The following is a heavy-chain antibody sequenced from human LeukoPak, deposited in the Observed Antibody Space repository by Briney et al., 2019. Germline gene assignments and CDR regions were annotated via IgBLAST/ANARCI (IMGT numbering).Heavy chain of an antibody. CDR2: ISSGSSYI. V-gene: IGHV3-21*01. CDR1: GFTFSSYN. D-gene: IGHD2-15*01. CDR3: ARGTAHCSGGSCFHPFDD. Sequence: GGSLRLSCAASGFTFSSYNMNWVRQAPGKGLEWVSSISSGSSYIYYADSGEGRFTISRDNAKNSLYLQVNSLRAEDTAVYYCARGTAHCSGGSCFHPFDDWGQGTLVTVSS. J-gene: IGHJ4*02.